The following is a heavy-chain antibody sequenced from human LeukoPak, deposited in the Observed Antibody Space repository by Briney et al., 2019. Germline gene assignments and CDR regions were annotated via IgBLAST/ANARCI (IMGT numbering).Heavy chain of an antibody. CDR3: ARGLYFDSSGYYLYYLDY. V-gene: IGHV2-70*18. D-gene: IGHD3-22*01. J-gene: IGHJ4*02. CDR2: IDWDDDK. Sequence: TLSLTCAVSGGSISSSNWWSWVRQPPGKALEWLARIDWDDDKSYSTSLKTRLTISKDTSKNQVVLTMTNMDPVDTATYYCARGLYFDSSGYYLYYLDYWGQGTLVTVSS. CDR1: GGSISSSNWW.